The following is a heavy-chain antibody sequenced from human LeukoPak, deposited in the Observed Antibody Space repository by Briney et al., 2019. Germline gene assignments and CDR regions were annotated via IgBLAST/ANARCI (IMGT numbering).Heavy chain of an antibody. CDR3: ARDNLNNINTCDDSSGYLDY. D-gene: IGHD3-22*01. CDR2: ISASGIST. Sequence: GGSLRLSCGVSGFTVTSYALTWVRQAPGKGLEWVSVISASGISTFYADSVKGRFTFSRENSKNTLILQMNRLRAEDTAMYECARDNLNNINTCDDSSGYLDYWGQGTQVTVSS. CDR1: GFTVTSYA. V-gene: IGHV3-23*01. J-gene: IGHJ4*02.